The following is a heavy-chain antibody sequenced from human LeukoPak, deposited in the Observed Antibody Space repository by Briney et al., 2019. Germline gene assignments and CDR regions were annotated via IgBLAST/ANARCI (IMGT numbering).Heavy chain of an antibody. D-gene: IGHD3-3*01. CDR2: INHSGST. Sequence: SETLSLTCAVYGGSFSGYYWSWIRQPPGKGLEWIGEINHSGSTNYNPSLKSRVTISVDTSKNQFSLKLSSVTAADTAVYYCARHSRITIFGVPTFYYYMNVWGKGTTVTVSS. CDR3: ARHSRITIFGVPTFYYYMNV. CDR1: GGSFSGYY. J-gene: IGHJ6*03. V-gene: IGHV4-34*01.